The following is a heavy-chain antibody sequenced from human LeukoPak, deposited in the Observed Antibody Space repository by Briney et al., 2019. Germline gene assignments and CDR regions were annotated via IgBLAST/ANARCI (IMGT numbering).Heavy chain of an antibody. CDR3: AKDRWGNSGSYFDY. V-gene: IGHV3-30*18. CDR1: GFTFSSYG. Sequence: PGGSLRLSCAASGFTFSSYGMHWVRQASGKGLEWVAVISYDGSNKYYADSVKGRFTISRDNSKNTLYLQMNSLRAEDTAVYYCAKDRWGNSGSYFDYWGQGTLVTVSS. J-gene: IGHJ4*02. D-gene: IGHD1-26*01. CDR2: ISYDGSNK.